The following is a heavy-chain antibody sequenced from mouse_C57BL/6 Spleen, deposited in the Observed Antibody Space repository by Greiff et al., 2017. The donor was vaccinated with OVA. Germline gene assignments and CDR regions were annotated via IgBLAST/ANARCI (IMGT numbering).Heavy chain of an antibody. D-gene: IGHD2-3*01. CDR1: GYSITSGYY. V-gene: IGHV3-6*01. CDR2: ISYDGSN. CDR3: ARGGDGFYFDY. J-gene: IGHJ2*01. Sequence: EVKLQESGPGLVKPSQSLSLTCSVTGYSITSGYYWNWIRQFPGNKLEWMGYISYDGSNNYNPSLKNRISITRDTSKNQFFLKLNSVTTEDTATYYCARGGDGFYFDYWGQGTTLTVSS.